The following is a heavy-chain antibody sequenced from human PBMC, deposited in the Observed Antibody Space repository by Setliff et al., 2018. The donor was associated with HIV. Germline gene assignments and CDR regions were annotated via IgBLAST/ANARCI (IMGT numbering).Heavy chain of an antibody. D-gene: IGHD5-18*01. CDR1: GFTFSSYT. V-gene: IGHV3-21*01. Sequence: GGSLRFSCAASGFTFSSYTMNWVRQAPGKGLEWVSSISSSSYYIYYADSVKGRFTISRDNAKNSLFLQMNSLRAEDTAVYYCASIELAAMVPVDYWGQGTLVTVSS. J-gene: IGHJ4*02. CDR3: ASIELAAMVPVDY. CDR2: ISSSSYYI.